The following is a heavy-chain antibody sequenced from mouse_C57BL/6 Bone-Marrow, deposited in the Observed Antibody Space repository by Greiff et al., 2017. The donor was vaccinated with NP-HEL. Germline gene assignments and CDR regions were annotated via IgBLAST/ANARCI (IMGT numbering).Heavy chain of an antibody. Sequence: EVQLQQSGAELVRPGASVKLSCTASGFNIKDDYMHWVKQRPEQGLEWIGWIDPENGDTEYASKFQGKATITADTSSNTAYLQLSSLTSEDTAVYYCTGNWAFDYGGQGTTLTVSS. D-gene: IGHD4-1*01. CDR2: IDPENGDT. CDR3: TGNWAFDY. J-gene: IGHJ2*01. CDR1: GFNIKDDY. V-gene: IGHV14-4*01.